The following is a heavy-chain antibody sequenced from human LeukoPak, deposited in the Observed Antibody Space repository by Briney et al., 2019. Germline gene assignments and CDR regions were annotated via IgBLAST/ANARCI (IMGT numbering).Heavy chain of an antibody. Sequence: SETLSLTCTVSGGSISSSSYYWGWIRQPPGKGLEWIGSIYYSGSTYYNPSLKSRVTISVDTSKNQFSLKLSSVTAADTAVYHCASITIFGVPFDYWGQGTLVTVSS. D-gene: IGHD3-3*01. CDR3: ASITIFGVPFDY. CDR1: GGSISSSSYY. J-gene: IGHJ4*02. V-gene: IGHV4-39*07. CDR2: IYYSGST.